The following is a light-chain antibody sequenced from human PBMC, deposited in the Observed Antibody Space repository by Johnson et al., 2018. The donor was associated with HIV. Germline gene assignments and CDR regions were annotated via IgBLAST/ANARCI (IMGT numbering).Light chain of an antibody. Sequence: VLTQPPSVSAVPRQMVTISCSGSSSNIGINYVSWYQQLPGTATKLLIYDYTKRPTGIPYRFSGSNSGTSATLFITGLQTGDEDDYYCGAWYSSLSAYVFGTGTKVTVL. CDR2: DYT. J-gene: IGLJ1*01. CDR1: SSNIGINY. V-gene: IGLV1-51*01. CDR3: GAWYSSLSAYV.